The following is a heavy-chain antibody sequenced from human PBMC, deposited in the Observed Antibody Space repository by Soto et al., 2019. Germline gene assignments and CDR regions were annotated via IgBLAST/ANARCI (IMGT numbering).Heavy chain of an antibody. CDR1: GFSFSDYY. J-gene: IGHJ4*02. V-gene: IGHV3-11*05. CDR3: ARAGGTGWIDLDH. Sequence: QVQLVESGGGLVKPGGSLRLSCEASGFSFSDYYMTWIRQAPGKGLEWISYIDGTSSYTDYADSVKGRFTISRDNARNSLYLQMSGLRAEDTALYYCARAGGTGWIDLDHWGQGALITVSS. D-gene: IGHD1-1*01. CDR2: IDGTSSYT.